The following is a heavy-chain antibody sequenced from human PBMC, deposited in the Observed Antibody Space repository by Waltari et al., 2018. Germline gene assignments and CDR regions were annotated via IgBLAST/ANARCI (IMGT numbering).Heavy chain of an antibody. D-gene: IGHD3-10*01. Sequence: QVQLQESGPGLVKPSETLSIPCAVSGYSISSGYYWGWNRQPPGKGREWIGSIYHSGSTYYNPSLKSRVTISVDTSKNQFSLKLSSVTAADTAVYYCAKTSGGDYYYYYYMDVWGKGTTVTVSS. CDR1: GYSISSGYY. J-gene: IGHJ6*03. CDR2: IYHSGST. V-gene: IGHV4-38-2*01. CDR3: AKTSGGDYYYYYYMDV.